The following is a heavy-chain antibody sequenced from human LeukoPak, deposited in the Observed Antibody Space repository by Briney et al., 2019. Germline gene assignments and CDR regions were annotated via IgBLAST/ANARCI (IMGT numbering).Heavy chain of an antibody. V-gene: IGHV1-2*02. Sequence: GASVKVSCKASGYTFTGYYMHWVRQAPGQGLEWMGWINPNSGGTNYAQKFQGRVTMTRDTSISTAYMELSRLRSDDTAVYYCARAGLEWFGELEINYWGQGTLVTVSS. CDR3: ARAGLEWFGELEINY. D-gene: IGHD3-10*01. CDR2: INPNSGGT. J-gene: IGHJ4*02. CDR1: GYTFTGYY.